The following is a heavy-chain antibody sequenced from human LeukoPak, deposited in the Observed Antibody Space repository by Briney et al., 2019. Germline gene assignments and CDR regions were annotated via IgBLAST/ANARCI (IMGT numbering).Heavy chain of an antibody. CDR1: GYTFTSNY. V-gene: IGHV1-46*01. J-gene: IGHJ4*02. CDR3: ARDQEGFDY. CDR2: IYPRDGST. Sequence: ASVKVSCKSSGYTFTSNYIHWVRQAPGQGLEWMGMIYPRDGSTSYAQKFQGRVTVTRDTSTSTVHMELSGLRSEDTAVYYCARDQEGFDYWGQGTLVTVPS.